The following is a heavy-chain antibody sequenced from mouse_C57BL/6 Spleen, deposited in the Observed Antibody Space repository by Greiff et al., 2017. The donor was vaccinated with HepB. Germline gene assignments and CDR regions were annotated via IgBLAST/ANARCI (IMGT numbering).Heavy chain of an antibody. CDR1: GYTFTDYN. CDR2: INPNNGGT. V-gene: IGHV1-18*01. J-gene: IGHJ1*03. CDR3: ERLARNYYGSSHWYFDV. D-gene: IGHD1-1*01. Sequence: EVQLQQSGPELVKPGASVKIPCKASGYTFTDYNMDWVKQSHGKSLEWIGDINPNNGGTIYNQKFKGKATLTVDKSSSTAYMELRSLTSEDTAVYYCERLARNYYGSSHWYFDVWGTGTTVTVSS.